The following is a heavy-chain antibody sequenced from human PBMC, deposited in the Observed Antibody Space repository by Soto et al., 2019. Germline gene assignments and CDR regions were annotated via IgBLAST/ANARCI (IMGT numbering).Heavy chain of an antibody. CDR1: GGSISSYY. Sequence: QVQLQESGPGLVKPSETMSLTCTVSGGSISSYYWSWIRQPPGQGLEWIGYIYYSGSTNYNPSLKSRFTISVDTSKNQFSLKLSSVTAADTAVYYCARRYGYSFDYWGQGTLVTVSS. CDR2: IYYSGST. CDR3: ARRYGYSFDY. D-gene: IGHD1-1*01. V-gene: IGHV4-59*08. J-gene: IGHJ4*02.